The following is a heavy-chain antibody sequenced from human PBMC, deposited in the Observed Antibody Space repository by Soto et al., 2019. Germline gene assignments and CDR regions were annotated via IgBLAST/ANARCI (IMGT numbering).Heavy chain of an antibody. J-gene: IGHJ3*02. D-gene: IGHD3-22*01. CDR2: IDPSDSYT. CDR1: GYSFTSYW. CDR3: ARPLSYDSSGYYYGVFDAFDI. V-gene: IGHV5-10-1*01. Sequence: RGESLKISCKGSGYSFTSYWISWVRQMPGKGLEWMGRIDPSDSYTNYSPSFQGHVTISADKSISTAYLQWSSLKASDTAMYYCARPLSYDSSGYYYGVFDAFDIWGQGTMVTVSS.